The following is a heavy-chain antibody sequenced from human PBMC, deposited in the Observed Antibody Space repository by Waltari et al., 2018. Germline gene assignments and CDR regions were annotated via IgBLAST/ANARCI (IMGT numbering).Heavy chain of an antibody. J-gene: IGHJ6*02. CDR2: FTTINCNP. CDR1: GYPFTSHA. CDR3: SRDVYFCSTTVTYTGMDV. Sequence: QVQLVQSGSEWKRPGASVTVSCKASGYPFTSHALNWVRQAPGQGFEWMGLFTTINCNPTYAQGFAVLFVFSLDTSVSTAYLQISSLKAEDTSVYYCSRDVYFCSTTVTYTGMDVWVQGTTVTVSS. D-gene: IGHD2-2*01. V-gene: IGHV7-4-1*02.